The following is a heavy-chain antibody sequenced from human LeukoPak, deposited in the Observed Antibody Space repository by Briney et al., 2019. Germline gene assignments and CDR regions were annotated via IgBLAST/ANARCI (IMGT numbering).Heavy chain of an antibody. CDR1: GGSISSGDYY. J-gene: IGHJ4*02. Sequence: SETLSLTCTVSGGSISSGDYYWSWIRQPPGKGLEWIGYINYSGSTYYNPSLKSRVTISVDTSKNQFSLKLSSVTAADTAVYYCARSAQPNDYGGHEGFDYWGQGTLVTVSS. V-gene: IGHV4-30-4*01. CDR3: ARSAQPNDYGGHEGFDY. CDR2: INYSGST. D-gene: IGHD4-23*01.